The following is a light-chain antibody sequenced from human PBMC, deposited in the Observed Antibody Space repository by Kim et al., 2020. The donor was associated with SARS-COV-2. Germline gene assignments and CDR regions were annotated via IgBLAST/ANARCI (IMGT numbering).Light chain of an antibody. CDR1: SLRSYY. J-gene: IGLJ1*01. V-gene: IGLV3-19*01. Sequence: SSELTQDRAVSVALGQTVRITCQGDSLRSYYASWYQQKPGQAPVLVIYGKNNRPSGIPDRFSGSSSGNTASLTITGAQAEDEADYYCNSRDSSGNHLDVFGTGTKVTVL. CDR3: NSRDSSGNHLDV. CDR2: GKN.